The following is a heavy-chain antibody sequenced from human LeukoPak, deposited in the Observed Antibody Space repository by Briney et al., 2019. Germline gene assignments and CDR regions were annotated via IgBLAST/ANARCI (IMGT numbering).Heavy chain of an antibody. J-gene: IGHJ6*03. D-gene: IGHD1-26*01. V-gene: IGHV4-31*03. CDR1: VDSISSGLYY. CDR2: THYSVTT. CDR3: ARGRRGKYSPYFYYHMDV. Sequence: SETLSLTCTVSVDSISSGLYYYDWIRQHPGGGLEWIGCTHYSVTTYYSSSLKSRLIISLDTSKNQLSLKLTSVTAADTAVYYCARGRRGKYSPYFYYHMDVWGTGTTVTISS.